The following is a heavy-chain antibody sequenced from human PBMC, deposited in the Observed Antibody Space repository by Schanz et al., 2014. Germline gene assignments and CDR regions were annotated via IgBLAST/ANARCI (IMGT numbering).Heavy chain of an antibody. D-gene: IGHD1-7*01. CDR3: AMGGYQLHH. Sequence: EVQLVASGGGLVQPGGSLRLSCAASGFTFSTYWMHWVRQAPGKGLVWVSHINSDGTTTTYADSVKGRFTISRDNAENTLYLQMNSLRVEDTAVYYCAMGGYQLHHWGQGTLVTVSS. CDR2: INSDGTTT. V-gene: IGHV3-74*01. CDR1: GFTFSTYW. J-gene: IGHJ4*02.